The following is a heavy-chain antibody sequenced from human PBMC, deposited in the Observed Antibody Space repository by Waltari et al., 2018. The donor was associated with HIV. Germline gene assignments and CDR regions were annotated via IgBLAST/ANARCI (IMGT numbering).Heavy chain of an antibody. D-gene: IGHD6-19*01. J-gene: IGHJ6*02. V-gene: IGHV3-21*01. CDR3: ARSITVAGTRGLGMDV. CDR1: GSTFRTFS. Sequence: EVQLVESGGGLVKSGESLRLSCAASGSTFRTFSFNWVRQAPGKGLEWGAYISGGSNLMYYADSMKGRVTISRDNAKKSGYLQMNSLRAEDTAQYYCARSITVAGTRGLGMDVWGQGTTVTVSS. CDR2: ISGGSNLM.